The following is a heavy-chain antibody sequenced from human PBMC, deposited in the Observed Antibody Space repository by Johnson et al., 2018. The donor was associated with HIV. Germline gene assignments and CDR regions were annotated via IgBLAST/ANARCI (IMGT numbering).Heavy chain of an antibody. J-gene: IGHJ3*02. V-gene: IGHV3-30*02. CDR1: GFTFSSYA. CDR2: IRYDGSNK. Sequence: QVQLVESGGGVVQPGKSLRLSCAASGFTFSSYAMHWVRQAPGKGLEWVAFIRYDGSNKYYADSVKGRFTISRDNSKNTLYLQMNSLRAEDTAVYYCAKDLGDYGYYGRYVFDIWGQGTIVTVSS. CDR3: AKDLGDYGYYGRYVFDI. D-gene: IGHD4-17*01.